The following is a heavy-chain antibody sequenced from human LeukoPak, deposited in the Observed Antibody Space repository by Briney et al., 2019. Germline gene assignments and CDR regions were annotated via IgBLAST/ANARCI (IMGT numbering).Heavy chain of an antibody. J-gene: IGHJ4*02. D-gene: IGHD6-19*01. CDR1: GFTFRDYY. CDR2: ISYDGSNK. Sequence: PGGSLRLSCLASGFTFRDYYMTWIRQAPGKGLEWVAVISYDGSNKYYADSVKGRFTISRDNSKNTLYLQMNSLRAEDTAVYYCAKDWDSGWGYWGQGTLVTVSS. V-gene: IGHV3-30*18. CDR3: AKDWDSGWGY.